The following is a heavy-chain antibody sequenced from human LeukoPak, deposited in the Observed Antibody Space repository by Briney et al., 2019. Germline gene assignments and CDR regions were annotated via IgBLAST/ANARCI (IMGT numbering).Heavy chain of an antibody. D-gene: IGHD5-24*01. J-gene: IGHJ6*03. V-gene: IGHV4-34*01. CDR2: INHNGGT. CDR3: ASTGWLQWSGNYYYMDV. Sequence: PSETLSLTCAVYGGSFSGYFWSWIRQPPGKGLEWIGDINHNGGTNYNPSLKSRVTISVDTSKNQFSLKLSSVTAADTAVYYCASTGWLQWSGNYYYMDVWGKGTTVTVSS. CDR1: GGSFSGYF.